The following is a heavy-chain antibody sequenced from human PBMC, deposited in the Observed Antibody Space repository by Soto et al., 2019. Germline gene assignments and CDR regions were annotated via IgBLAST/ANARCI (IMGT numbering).Heavy chain of an antibody. CDR2: IDWDDDK. CDR1: GFSLGTSGMC. CDR3: ARSSSWYNDYYYGMDV. V-gene: IGHV2-70*01. Sequence: VSGPTLVNPTPTLTLTCTFSGFSLGTSGMCVSWIRQPPGKALEWLALIDWDDDKYYSTSLKTRLTISKDTSKNQVVLTMTNMDPVDTATYYCARSSSWYNDYYYGMDVWGQGTTVTVSS. J-gene: IGHJ6*02. D-gene: IGHD6-13*01.